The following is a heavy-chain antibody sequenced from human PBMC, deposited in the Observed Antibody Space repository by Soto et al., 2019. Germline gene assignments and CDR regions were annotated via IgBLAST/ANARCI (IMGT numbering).Heavy chain of an antibody. D-gene: IGHD2-21*01. CDR2: VSPLSGGT. J-gene: IGHJ6*02. CDR1: GFPFGAYY. CDR3: AREFDSGDLGWDR. Sequence: QVQLVQSGPEVKTPGASVRVSCKSSGFPFGAYYIHWVRHAPGQGLQWMGLVSPLSGGTNSAQRFQCRLRLTGDAAINTVFLELSSLRSGDTALECWAREFDSGDLGWDRWVQGTTVSVS. V-gene: IGHV1-2*02.